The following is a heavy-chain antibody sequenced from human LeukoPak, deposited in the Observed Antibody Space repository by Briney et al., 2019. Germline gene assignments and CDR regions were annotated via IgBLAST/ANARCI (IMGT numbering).Heavy chain of an antibody. J-gene: IGHJ4*02. Sequence: PGGSLRLSCAASGFTFSSYAMTWVRQAPGKGLEWVSAISGSGGSTYYADSVKGRFVISRDNSKNTLYLQMNSLRAEDTAVYYCAKGGSSAYYFPYYFDYWGQGTLVTVSS. CDR2: ISGSGGST. D-gene: IGHD3-22*01. CDR1: GFTFSSYA. V-gene: IGHV3-23*01. CDR3: AKGGSSAYYFPYYFDY.